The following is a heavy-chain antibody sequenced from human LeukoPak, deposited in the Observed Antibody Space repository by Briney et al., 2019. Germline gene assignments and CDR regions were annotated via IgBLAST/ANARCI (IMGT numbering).Heavy chain of an antibody. CDR2: IYYSGST. V-gene: IGHV4-59*08. Sequence: SETLSLTCTVSGGSISSYYWSWIRQPTGKALEWIGYIYYSGSTNYNPSLKSRVTISVDTSKNQFSLKLSSVTAADTAVYYCARHTVVTAIEDAFDIWGQGTMVTVSS. D-gene: IGHD2-21*02. CDR3: ARHTVVTAIEDAFDI. J-gene: IGHJ3*02. CDR1: GGSISSYY.